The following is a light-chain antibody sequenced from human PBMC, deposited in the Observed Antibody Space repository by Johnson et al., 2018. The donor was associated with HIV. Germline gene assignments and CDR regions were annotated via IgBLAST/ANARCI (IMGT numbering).Light chain of an antibody. V-gene: IGLV1-51*02. CDR3: GTWDSSLSADV. Sequence: QSVLTQPPSVSAAPGQKVTISCSGSSSNIGNNYVSWYQQLPGTAPKLIMYENNKRPSGIPDRFSGSKSGTSATLGITGLQTGDEADYYCGTWDSSLSADVFGPGTKVTVL. CDR1: SSNIGNNY. J-gene: IGLJ1*01. CDR2: ENN.